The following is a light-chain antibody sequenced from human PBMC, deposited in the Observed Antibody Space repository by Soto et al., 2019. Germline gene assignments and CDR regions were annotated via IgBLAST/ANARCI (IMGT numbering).Light chain of an antibody. Sequence: IVLTHSADTLSVSAGERATLPWGASQSISRTLAWYQQKHGQPPRLLIYDASTRATGFPARFSGSGSGTEFNLTISSLQSEDFAVYYCQQYNNWPLTFGGGTKVDIK. CDR1: QSISRT. CDR3: QQYNNWPLT. J-gene: IGKJ4*01. CDR2: DAS. V-gene: IGKV3D-15*01.